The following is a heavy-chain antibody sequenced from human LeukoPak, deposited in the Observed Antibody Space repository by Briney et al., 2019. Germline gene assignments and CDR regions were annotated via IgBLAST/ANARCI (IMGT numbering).Heavy chain of an antibody. D-gene: IGHD2-2*01. CDR3: ARGFYQLGYFDY. CDR2: IIPIFGTA. CDR1: GGTFSSCA. J-gene: IGHJ4*02. Sequence: GASVKVSCKASGGTFSSCAISWVRQAPGQGLEWMGGIIPIFGTANYAQKFQGRVTITADESTSTAYMELSSLRSEDTAVYYCARGFYQLGYFDYWGQGTLVTVSS. V-gene: IGHV1-69*13.